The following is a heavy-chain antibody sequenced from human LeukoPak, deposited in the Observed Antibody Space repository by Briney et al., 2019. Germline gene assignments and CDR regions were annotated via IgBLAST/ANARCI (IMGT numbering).Heavy chain of an antibody. CDR1: GFTFSSYE. V-gene: IGHV3-33*06. D-gene: IGHD3-16*02. Sequence: GGSLRLSCAASGFTFSSYEMNWVRQAPGKGLEWVAVIWYDGSNKYYADSVKGRFTISRDNSKNTLYLQMNSLRAEDTAVYYCAKGPAVIISYYFDYWGQGTLVTVSS. J-gene: IGHJ4*02. CDR3: AKGPAVIISYYFDY. CDR2: IWYDGSNK.